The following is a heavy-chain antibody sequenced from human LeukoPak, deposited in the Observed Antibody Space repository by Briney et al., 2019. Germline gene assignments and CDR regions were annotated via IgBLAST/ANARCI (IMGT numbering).Heavy chain of an antibody. J-gene: IGHJ3*02. V-gene: IGHV3-48*02. D-gene: IGHD3-3*01. Sequence: GGSLRLSCAASGFTFSSYSMNWVRQAPGKGLAWVSYISSSSSTIYYADSVKGRFTISRDNAKNSLYLQMNSLRDEDTAVYYCARDALYYDFWSGYYTDDAFDIWGQGTMVTVSS. CDR1: GFTFSSYS. CDR2: ISSSSSTI. CDR3: ARDALYYDFWSGYYTDDAFDI.